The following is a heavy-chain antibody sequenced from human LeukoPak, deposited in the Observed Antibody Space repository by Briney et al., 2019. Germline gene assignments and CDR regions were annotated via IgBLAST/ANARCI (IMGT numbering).Heavy chain of an antibody. J-gene: IGHJ6*02. CDR3: ARAGVRGVITTYGMDV. CDR1: GYTFTSYC. V-gene: IGHV1-46*01. CDR2: INPSGGST. Sequence: ASVKVSCKASGYTFTSYCMRWVRQAPGQGLEWMGIINPSGGSTSYAQKFQGRVTITADKSTSTAYMELSSLRSEDTAVYYCARAGVRGVITTYGMDVWGQGTTVTVSS. D-gene: IGHD3-10*01.